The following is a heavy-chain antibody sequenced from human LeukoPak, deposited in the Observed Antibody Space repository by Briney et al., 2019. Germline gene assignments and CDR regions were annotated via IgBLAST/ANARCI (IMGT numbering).Heavy chain of an antibody. CDR2: IYYSGST. Sequence: SETLSLTCTVSGGSISSGDYYWRWIRQPPGKGLEWIGYIYYSGSTYCNPSLKSRVTISVDTSKNQFSLKLSSVTAADTAVYYCARGALWGNYNFDYWGQGTLVTVSS. CDR3: ARGALWGNYNFDY. J-gene: IGHJ4*02. CDR1: GGSISSGDYY. V-gene: IGHV4-30-4*08. D-gene: IGHD3-10*01.